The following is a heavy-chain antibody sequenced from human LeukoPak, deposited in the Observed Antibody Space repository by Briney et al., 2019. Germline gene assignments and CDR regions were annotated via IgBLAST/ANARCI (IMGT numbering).Heavy chain of an antibody. J-gene: IGHJ4*02. CDR2: IYYSGST. CDR3: ARAAGYCSGGTSYDY. D-gene: IGHD2-15*01. V-gene: IGHV4-59*01. Sequence: PSETLSLTCTVSGGSISSYYWTWIRQPPGKRLEWVGSIYYSGSTNYNPSLKSRLTISVDTSKKQLSLKLSSVTAADTAVYYCARAAGYCSGGTSYDYWGQGTLVTVSS. CDR1: GGSISSYY.